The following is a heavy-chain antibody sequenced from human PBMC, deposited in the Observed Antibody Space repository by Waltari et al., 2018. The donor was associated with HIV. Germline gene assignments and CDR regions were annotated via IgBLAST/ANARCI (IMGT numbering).Heavy chain of an antibody. V-gene: IGHV4-59*08. CDR1: GGSVSSYY. Sequence: QVQLQESGPGLVKPSETLSLTCTVSGGSVSSYYWSWLRQPPGKGLEWIGYIYYRGRPNYNPPPNVRGAITLDPPKTHFARSLSSVTAADTALYYCARHLYDTLTGEPTWFDPWGQGTLVTVSS. CDR2: IYYRGRP. D-gene: IGHD3-9*01. J-gene: IGHJ5*02. CDR3: ARHLYDTLTGEPTWFDP.